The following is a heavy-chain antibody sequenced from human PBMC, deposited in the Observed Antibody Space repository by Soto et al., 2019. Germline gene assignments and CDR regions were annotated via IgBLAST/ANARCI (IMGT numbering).Heavy chain of an antibody. CDR3: ARRGDGYNYYYGMDV. CDR2: IYYSGST. J-gene: IGHJ6*02. CDR1: GGSSSSYD. D-gene: IGHD3-10*01. V-gene: IGHV4-59*01. Sequence: SETLSLTYTVAGGSSSSYDWSWIRQPPGKGLEWIGYIYYSGSTNYNPSLKSRVTISVDTSKNQFSLKLSSVTAADTAVYYCARRGDGYNYYYGMDVWGQGTTVTV.